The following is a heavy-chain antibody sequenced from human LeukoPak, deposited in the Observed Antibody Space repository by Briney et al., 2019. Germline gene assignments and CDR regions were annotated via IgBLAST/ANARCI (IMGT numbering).Heavy chain of an antibody. Sequence: ASVKVSCKASGYTFTSYGISWVRQAPGQGLEWMGWISAYNGNTNYAQKLQGRVTMTTDTSTSTAYMALRSLRSDETAVYYCASKWVTYYYNSSYYHYPTDVFDIWGQGTMVTVSS. V-gene: IGHV1-18*01. CDR2: ISAYNGNT. J-gene: IGHJ3*02. CDR3: ASKWVTYYYNSSYYHYPTDVFDI. D-gene: IGHD3-22*01. CDR1: GYTFTSYG.